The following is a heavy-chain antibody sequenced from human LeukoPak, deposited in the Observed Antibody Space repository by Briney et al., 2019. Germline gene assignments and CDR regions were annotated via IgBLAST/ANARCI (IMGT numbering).Heavy chain of an antibody. CDR3: ARDLLLDYDSSGYTLGY. D-gene: IGHD3-22*01. CDR1: GYTFTGYY. J-gene: IGHJ4*02. V-gene: IGHV1-2*04. CDR2: INPNSGGT. Sequence: ASVKVSCKASGYTFTGYYMHWVRQAPGQGLEWMGWINPNSGGTNYAQKFQGWVTMTRDPSISTAYMELSRLRSDDTAVYYCARDLLLDYDSSGYTLGYWGQGTLVTVSS.